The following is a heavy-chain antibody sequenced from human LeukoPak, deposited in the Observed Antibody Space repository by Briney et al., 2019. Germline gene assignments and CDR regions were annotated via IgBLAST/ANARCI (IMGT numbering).Heavy chain of an antibody. V-gene: IGHV3-66*04. CDR3: ARRSSSWSIDY. CDR1: GFTFDDYA. CDR2: IYSGGST. Sequence: SGGSLRLSCAASGFTFDDYAMHWVRQAPGKGLEWVSVIYSGGSTYYADSVKGRFTISRDNSKNTLYLQMNSPRAEDTAVYYCARRSSSWSIDYWGQGTLVTVSS. D-gene: IGHD6-13*01. J-gene: IGHJ4*02.